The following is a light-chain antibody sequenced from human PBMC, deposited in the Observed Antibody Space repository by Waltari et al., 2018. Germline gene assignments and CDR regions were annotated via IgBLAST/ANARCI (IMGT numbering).Light chain of an antibody. V-gene: IGKV3-15*01. CDR2: GAS. Sequence: EIVMTQSPATLPVSPGERATLSCRASQNVNSDLAWYQQKPGQAPRLLIYGASARATGIPAKFSGSGSGTEFTLTISSLQSEDVAFYYCQQYNVWPRTFGQGTKVEI. J-gene: IGKJ1*01. CDR1: QNVNSD. CDR3: QQYNVWPRT.